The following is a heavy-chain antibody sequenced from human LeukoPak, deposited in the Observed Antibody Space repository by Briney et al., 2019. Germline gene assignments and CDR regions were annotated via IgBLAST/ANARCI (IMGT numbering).Heavy chain of an antibody. CDR1: GFTFSSYA. D-gene: IGHD2-21*02. J-gene: IGHJ4*02. Sequence: GGSLRLSCAASGFTFSSYAMHWVRQAPGKGLEWVAVISYDGSNKYYADSVKGRFTISRDNSKNTLYLQMNSLRAEDTAVYYCARIVVVTATSKDYWGQGTLVTVSS. CDR2: ISYDGSNK. V-gene: IGHV3-30-3*01. CDR3: ARIVVVTATSKDY.